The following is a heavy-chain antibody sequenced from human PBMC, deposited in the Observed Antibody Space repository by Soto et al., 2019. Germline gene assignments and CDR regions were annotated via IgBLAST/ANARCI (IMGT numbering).Heavy chain of an antibody. V-gene: IGHV5-51*01. CDR2: IYPGDSDT. J-gene: IGHJ4*02. CDR3: ARRMALGYSVYNFAY. Sequence: PGASLKISCEGWGNSSNSYWIAWVRQMPGKGLEWMGIIYPGDSDTKSSPSFQGQVAISVDRSISAAYLQWNSLKASDTAMYYCARRMALGYSVYNFAYWGQGTQVTGSA. D-gene: IGHD5-12*01. CDR1: GNSSNSYW.